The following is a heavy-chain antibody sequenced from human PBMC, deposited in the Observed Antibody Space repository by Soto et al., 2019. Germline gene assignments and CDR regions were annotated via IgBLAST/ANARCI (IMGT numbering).Heavy chain of an antibody. D-gene: IGHD3-16*01. Sequence: QLQLVESGGGVVQPGTSLRLSGTASGLMFKSYVMHWVRQAPGKGLEWVALTSYNGNDKYYGDSVKGRFTVSRDNSKNTLHLQMDSLRPEDTALYYCARWGTTGGFDLWGQGTLVSVSS. CDR3: ARWGTTGGFDL. CDR1: GLMFKSYV. V-gene: IGHV3-30*19. J-gene: IGHJ4*02. CDR2: TSYNGNDK.